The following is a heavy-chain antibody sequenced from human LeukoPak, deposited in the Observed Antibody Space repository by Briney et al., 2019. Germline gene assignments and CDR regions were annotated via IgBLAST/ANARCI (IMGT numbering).Heavy chain of an antibody. D-gene: IGHD3-16*01. J-gene: IGHJ3*02. V-gene: IGHV4-59*01. Sequence: PSETLSLTCTVSGGSISSYYWSWIRQPPGKGLEWIGYIYYSGSTNYNPSLKSRVTISVDTSKNQFSLKPSSVTAADTAVYYCARGSATMITSDIWGQGTMVTVSS. CDR3: ARGSATMITSDI. CDR2: IYYSGST. CDR1: GGSISSYY.